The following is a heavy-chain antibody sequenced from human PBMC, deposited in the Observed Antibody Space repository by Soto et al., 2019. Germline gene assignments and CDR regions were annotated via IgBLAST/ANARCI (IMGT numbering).Heavy chain of an antibody. CDR1: GFTFSSYA. V-gene: IGHV3-23*01. D-gene: IGHD3-3*01. CDR3: AKVRENLWSGTDAFDI. CDR2: ISGSGGST. J-gene: IGHJ3*02. Sequence: EVQLLESGGGLVQPGGSLRLSCAASGFTFSSYAMSWVRQAPGKGLEWVSAISGSGGSTYYADSVKGRFTISRDNSKNTLYLQMNSLRAEDTAVYYCAKVRENLWSGTDAFDIWGQGTMVTVSS.